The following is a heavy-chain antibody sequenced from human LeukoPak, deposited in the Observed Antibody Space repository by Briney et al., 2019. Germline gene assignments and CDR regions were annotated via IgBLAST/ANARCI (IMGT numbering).Heavy chain of an antibody. J-gene: IGHJ4*02. V-gene: IGHV3-7*01. D-gene: IGHD2-8*02. Sequence: GGSLRLSCAGSGLTFINYWMTWVRQVPGKGLEWVANINRDGSGKYYLPSVRGRFTISKDDAKDSLYLQMDSLRPEDTAIYYRARVEYTGNGNLYWGQGTLVTVSS. CDR1: GLTFINYW. CDR2: INRDGSGK. CDR3: ARVEYTGNGNLY.